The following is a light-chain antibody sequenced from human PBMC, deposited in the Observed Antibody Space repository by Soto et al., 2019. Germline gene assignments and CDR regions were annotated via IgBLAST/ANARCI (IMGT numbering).Light chain of an antibody. Sequence: EIVLTQSPGTLSLSPGERASLSFRASQSVSSSYLAWYQQNPGQAPRLLIYAASSRATGIPDRFSGSGSGTDFTLTISRLEPEDFAVYYSQQYGSSPRTFGQGTKVEIK. J-gene: IGKJ1*01. CDR1: QSVSSSY. V-gene: IGKV3-20*01. CDR3: QQYGSSPRT. CDR2: AAS.